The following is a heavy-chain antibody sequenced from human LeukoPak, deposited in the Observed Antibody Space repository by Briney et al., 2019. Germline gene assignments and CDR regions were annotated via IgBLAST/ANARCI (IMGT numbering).Heavy chain of an antibody. CDR3: ARGARGITIFGESPYYFDY. J-gene: IGHJ4*02. CDR2: IYYSGST. V-gene: IGHV4-31*03. CDR1: GGSISSGGYY. Sequence: PSQTLSLTCTVSGGSISSGGYYWSWIRQHPGKGLEWIGYIYYSGSTNYNPSLKSRVTISVDTSKNQFSLKLSSVTAADTAVYYCARGARGITIFGESPYYFDYWGQGTLVTVSS. D-gene: IGHD3-3*01.